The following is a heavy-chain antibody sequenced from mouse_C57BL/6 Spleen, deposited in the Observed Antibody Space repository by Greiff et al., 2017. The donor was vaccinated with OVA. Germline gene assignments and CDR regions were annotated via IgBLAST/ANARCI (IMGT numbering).Heavy chain of an antibody. CDR1: GFTFSSYA. CDR3: ARDYYGSSYDAMDY. Sequence: EVKLVESGGGLVKPGGSLKLSCAASGFTFSSYAMSWVRQTPDKRLEWVATISDGGSYTYYPDNVKGRFTISRDNAKNNLYLQMSHLKSEDTAMYYCARDYYGSSYDAMDYWGQGTSVTVSS. J-gene: IGHJ4*01. D-gene: IGHD1-1*01. V-gene: IGHV5-4*01. CDR2: ISDGGSYT.